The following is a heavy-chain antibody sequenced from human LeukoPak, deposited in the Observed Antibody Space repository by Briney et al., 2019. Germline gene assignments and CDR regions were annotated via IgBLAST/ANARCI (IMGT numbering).Heavy chain of an antibody. Sequence: SETLSLTCTVSGGSISNSNSYWGWVRQPLGEGLEWIGSIYYSGSTYYNPSLKSRVTISVDTSKNQLSLKLSSVTAADTTVYYCVTSESYYYFVYWGQGTLVTVSS. V-gene: IGHV4-39*01. J-gene: IGHJ4*02. CDR1: GGSISNSNSY. D-gene: IGHD2-2*01. CDR3: VTSESYYYFVY. CDR2: IYYSGST.